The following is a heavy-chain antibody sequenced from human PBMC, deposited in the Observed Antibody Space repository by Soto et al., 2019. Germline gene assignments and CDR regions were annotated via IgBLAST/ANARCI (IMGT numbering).Heavy chain of an antibody. D-gene: IGHD3-22*01. CDR3: ARGAYYYDSSGLSY. V-gene: IGHV3-48*01. CDR2: ISSSSSTI. J-gene: IGHJ4*02. Sequence: EVQLVESGGGLVQPGGSLRLSCAASGFTFSSYSMTWVRQAPGKGLEWVSYISSSSSTIYYADSVKGRFTISRDNAKNSLYLQMNSLRAEDTAVYYCARGAYYYDSSGLSYWGQGTLVTVSS. CDR1: GFTFSSYS.